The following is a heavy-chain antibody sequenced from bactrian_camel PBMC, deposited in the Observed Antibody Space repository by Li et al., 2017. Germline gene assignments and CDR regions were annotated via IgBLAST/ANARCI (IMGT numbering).Heavy chain of an antibody. Sequence: HVQLVESGGGSVQAGASLRLSCAPSLFTFPYMTWVRRGPGKELEWISSIDTGGSTYYADSVRGRFTVSKDVAKNTLYLQMNSLKSDDTAMYFCAADSSSWYHYYYWGRGTQVTVS. D-gene: IGHD6*01. J-gene: IGHJ4*01. CDR2: IDTGGST. V-gene: IGHV3-2*01. CDR3: AADSSSWYHYYY. CDR1: LFTFPY.